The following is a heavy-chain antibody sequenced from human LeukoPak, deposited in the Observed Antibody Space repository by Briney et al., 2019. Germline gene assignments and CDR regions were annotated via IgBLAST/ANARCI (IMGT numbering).Heavy chain of an antibody. D-gene: IGHD3-22*01. CDR1: GITLSNYG. CDR3: AKRGVVIRVILVGFHKEAYYFDS. J-gene: IGHJ4*02. CDR2: ISDSGGSK. Sequence: GGSLRLSCAVSGITLSNYGMSWVRQAPRKGLEWVAGISDSGGSKNYADSVKGRFTISRDNPKNTLYLQMNSLRAEDTAVYFCAKRGVVIRVILVGFHKEAYYFDSWGQGALVTVSS. V-gene: IGHV3-23*01.